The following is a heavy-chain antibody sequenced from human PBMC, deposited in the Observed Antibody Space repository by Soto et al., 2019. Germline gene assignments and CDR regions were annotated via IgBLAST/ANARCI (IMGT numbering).Heavy chain of an antibody. V-gene: IGHV3-48*03. CDR3: ARGSSMVPYYYGMDV. Sequence: GSLRLSCAASGFTFGSYEMNWVRQAPGKGLEWVSYISTSGSTTYYADSVKGRLTISRDNAKNSLYLQMNSLRAEDTAVYYCARGSSMVPYYYGMDVWGQGTTVTVSS. CDR1: GFTFGSYE. CDR2: ISTSGSTT. J-gene: IGHJ6*02. D-gene: IGHD3-10*01.